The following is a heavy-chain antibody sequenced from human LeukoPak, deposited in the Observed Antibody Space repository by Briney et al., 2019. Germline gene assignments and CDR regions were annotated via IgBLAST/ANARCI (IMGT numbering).Heavy chain of an antibody. Sequence: ASVKVSCKASGGTFSSYAISWVRQAPGQGLDWMGWISAYNGNTNYAQKLQGRVTMTTDTSTSTAYMELRSLRSDDTAVYYCARDRALFYYGSGSYSIDYWGQGTLVTVSS. CDR1: GGTFSSYA. CDR3: ARDRALFYYGSGSYSIDY. V-gene: IGHV1-18*01. CDR2: ISAYNGNT. J-gene: IGHJ4*02. D-gene: IGHD3-10*01.